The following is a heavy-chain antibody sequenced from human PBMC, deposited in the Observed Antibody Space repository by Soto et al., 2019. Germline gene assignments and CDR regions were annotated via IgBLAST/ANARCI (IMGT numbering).Heavy chain of an antibody. V-gene: IGHV3-33*05. CDR2: ISFNGKKT. J-gene: IGHJ4*02. D-gene: IGHD3-16*01. Sequence: QVQLVESGGGVVQPGQSLRLACAASGFTFSAYGMHWVRQAPGKGLEWVTFISFNGKKTDYADSVKGRFTVSRDNFKNTFYLQMNSLRAEDTAVYYCADIGGYDSVGGAYWGQGALVTVSS. CDR3: ADIGGYDSVGGAY. CDR1: GFTFSAYG.